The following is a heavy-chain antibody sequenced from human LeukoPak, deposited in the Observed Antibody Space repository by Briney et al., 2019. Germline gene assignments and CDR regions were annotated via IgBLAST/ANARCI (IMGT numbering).Heavy chain of an antibody. Sequence: GGSLRLSCAASGFTFSSYGMHWVRQAPGKGLEWVAVISYDGSNKYYADSVKGRFTISRDNSKNTLYLQMNSLRAEDTAVYYCAKDDGPPLGYSYGYYYYYGMDVWGQGTTVTVS. D-gene: IGHD5-18*01. CDR3: AKDDGPPLGYSYGYYYYYGMDV. CDR2: ISYDGSNK. J-gene: IGHJ6*02. CDR1: GFTFSSYG. V-gene: IGHV3-30*18.